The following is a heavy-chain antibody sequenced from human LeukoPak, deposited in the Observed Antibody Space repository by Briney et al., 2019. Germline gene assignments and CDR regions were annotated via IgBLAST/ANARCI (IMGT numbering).Heavy chain of an antibody. CDR3: VRETDCTGGSCYLSRWLDP. D-gene: IGHD2-15*01. V-gene: IGHV3-74*01. J-gene: IGHJ5*02. CDR2: INNDGSRT. Sequence: GGSLRLSRVASEFTFSKYWMHWVRQARGKGLVSVSRINNDGSRTTYADSVKGRFTISRDNAKNTVYLQMNNLRDEDTAVYYCVRETDCTGGSCYLSRWLDPWGQGTLVTVSS. CDR1: EFTFSKYW.